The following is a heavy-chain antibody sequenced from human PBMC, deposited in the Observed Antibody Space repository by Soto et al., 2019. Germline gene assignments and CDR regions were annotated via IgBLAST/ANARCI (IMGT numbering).Heavy chain of an antibody. CDR1: GGAISGYY. V-gene: IGHV4-4*07. CDR3: ARGQRFSDWFDP. CDR2: IYSSGST. J-gene: IGHJ5*02. D-gene: IGHD3-3*01. Sequence: SETLSRTCTVSGGAISGYYCTWIRQPAGKGLEWIGRIYSSGSTKYNPSLKSRVTMSLDTSKNQFSLRLTSVTAADTAVYYCARGQRFSDWFDPWGQGTLVTVSS.